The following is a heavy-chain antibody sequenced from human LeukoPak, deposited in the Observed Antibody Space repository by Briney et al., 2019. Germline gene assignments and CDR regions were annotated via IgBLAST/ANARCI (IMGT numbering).Heavy chain of an antibody. V-gene: IGHV4-61*02. CDR2: IYTSGST. CDR3: ARGLWFGELSDPPDY. J-gene: IGHJ4*02. CDR1: GGSISSGSYY. D-gene: IGHD3-10*01. Sequence: SQTLSLTCTVSGGSISSGSYYWSWIRQPAGKGLEWIGRIYTSGSTNYNSSLKSRVTISVDTSKNQFSLKLSSVTAADTAVYYCARGLWFGELSDPPDYWGQGTLVTVSS.